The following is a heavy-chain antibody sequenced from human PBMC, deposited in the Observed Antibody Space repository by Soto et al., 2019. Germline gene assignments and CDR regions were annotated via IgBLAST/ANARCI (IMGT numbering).Heavy chain of an antibody. J-gene: IGHJ4*02. CDR2: IWYDGSNK. CDR1: GFTFSSYG. V-gene: IGHV3-33*01. D-gene: IGHD3-9*01. CDR3: AREYYDILTGYYFDY. Sequence: GGSLRLSCAASGFTFSSYGMHWVRQAPGKGLEWVAVIWYDGSNKYYADSVKGRFTISRDNSKNTLYLQMNSLRAEDTAVYYCAREYYDILTGYYFDYWGQGTLVTVSS.